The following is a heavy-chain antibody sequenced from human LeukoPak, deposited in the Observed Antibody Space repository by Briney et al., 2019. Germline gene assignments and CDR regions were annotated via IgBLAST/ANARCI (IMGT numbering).Heavy chain of an antibody. J-gene: IGHJ4*02. CDR3: ARVTSRLGVCDY. CDR1: GGSIRSSSYY. CDR2: IYHSGNT. Sequence: PSETLSLTCTVSGGSIRSSSYYWDWIRQPPGKGLEWIGNIYHSGNTYYKPSLKSRVTISVDTSKNQFSLKLSSVTAADTAVYYCARVTSRLGVCDYWGQGTLVTVSS. D-gene: IGHD2-8*01. V-gene: IGHV4-39*07.